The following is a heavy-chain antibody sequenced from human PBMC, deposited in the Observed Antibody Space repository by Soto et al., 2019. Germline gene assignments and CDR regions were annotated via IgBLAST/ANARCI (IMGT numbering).Heavy chain of an antibody. Sequence: SETLSLTCTVSGGSISSYYWSWIRQPPGKGLEWIGYIYYSGSTNYNPSLKSRVTISVDTSKNQFSLKLSSVTAADTAVYYCARGRYYYDSSGYYYVLQGTNWFDPWGQGTLVTVSS. CDR1: GGSISSYY. V-gene: IGHV4-59*12. D-gene: IGHD3-22*01. CDR3: ARGRYYYDSSGYYYVLQGTNWFDP. J-gene: IGHJ5*02. CDR2: IYYSGST.